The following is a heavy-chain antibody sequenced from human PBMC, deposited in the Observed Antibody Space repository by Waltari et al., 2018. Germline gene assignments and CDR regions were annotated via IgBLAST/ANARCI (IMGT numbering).Heavy chain of an antibody. Sequence: QVQLQESGPGLVKPSETLSLTCAVSGYSISSGYYWGWIRQPPGKGLEWIGSIYHSGSTYYNPSLKSRVTISVDTSKNQFSLKLSSVTAADTAVYYCARVTLAAAAPVYYFDYWGQGTLVTVSS. CDR2: IYHSGST. D-gene: IGHD6-13*01. CDR1: GYSISSGYY. CDR3: ARVTLAAAAPVYYFDY. V-gene: IGHV4-38-2*01. J-gene: IGHJ4*02.